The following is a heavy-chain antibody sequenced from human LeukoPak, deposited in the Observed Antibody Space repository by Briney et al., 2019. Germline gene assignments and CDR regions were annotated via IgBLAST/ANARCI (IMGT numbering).Heavy chain of an antibody. CDR1: GGSITSHF. CDR2: IYYSGST. Sequence: SETLSLTCTVSGGSITSHFWSWIRQPPGKGLEWIGYIYYSGSTNYNPSLKSRVTISVDTSKNQFSLKLSSVTAADTAVYYCARAKTYYYDSSGYFTPYYFDYWGQGTLVTVSS. V-gene: IGHV4-59*11. D-gene: IGHD3-22*01. J-gene: IGHJ4*02. CDR3: ARAKTYYYDSSGYFTPYYFDY.